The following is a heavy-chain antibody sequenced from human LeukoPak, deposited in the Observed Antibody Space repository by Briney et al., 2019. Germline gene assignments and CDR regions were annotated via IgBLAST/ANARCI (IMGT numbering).Heavy chain of an antibody. CDR3: ARVPLYCSGGSCYRIDY. CDR1: GFTFTDSF. CDR2: ISSGGSTI. Sequence: GGSLRLSCAASGFTFTDSFMTWIRQAPGKGLEWVSSISSGGSTIDYADSVKGRFTISRDNAKNSLYLQMNSLRAEDTAVYYCARVPLYCSGGSCYRIDYWGQGTLVTVSS. V-gene: IGHV3-11*04. D-gene: IGHD2-15*01. J-gene: IGHJ4*02.